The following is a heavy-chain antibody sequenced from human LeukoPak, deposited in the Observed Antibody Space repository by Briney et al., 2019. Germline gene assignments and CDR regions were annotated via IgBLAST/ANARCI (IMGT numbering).Heavy chain of an antibody. CDR1: GGSISSYY. CDR2: ISYSGST. D-gene: IGHD3-10*01. V-gene: IGHV4-59*01. CDR3: AREGSGSFPDAFDI. Sequence: SETLSLTCTVSGGSISSYYWSWIRQPPGKGLEWIGYISYSGSTKNNPSLKSRVTISVDTSKSQFSLKLTSVTAADTAVYYCAREGSGSFPDAFDIWAKGQWSPSRQ. J-gene: IGHJ3*02.